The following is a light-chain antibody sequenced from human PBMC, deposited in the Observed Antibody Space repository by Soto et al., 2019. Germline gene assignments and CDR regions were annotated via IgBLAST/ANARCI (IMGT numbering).Light chain of an antibody. CDR1: QTVSSNY. CDR3: EQEGSSAWT. V-gene: IGKV3-20*01. Sequence: EIVLTQSPGILSLSPGERATLSCRASQTVSSNYFAWYQQKPGQAPRLLIFGISSRATGIPDRFSGSGSGTDFTLTISRLEPEDFAVYYCEQEGSSAWTCGQGTKVEIK. CDR2: GIS. J-gene: IGKJ1*01.